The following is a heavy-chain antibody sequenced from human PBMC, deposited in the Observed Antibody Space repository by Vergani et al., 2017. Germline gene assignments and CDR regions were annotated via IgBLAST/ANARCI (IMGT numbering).Heavy chain of an antibody. V-gene: IGHV6-1*01. J-gene: IGHJ4*02. Sequence: QVQLQQSGPGLVKPSQTLSLTCAISGDSVSSNSAAWNWIRQSPSRGLEWLGRTYYRSKWYNDYAVSVKSRITINPDTSKNQFYLQLNSVTPEDTAVYYCARGRYSSSWWIGGKKYYFDYWGQGTLVTVSS. CDR2: TYYRSKWYN. CDR1: GDSVSSNSAA. CDR3: ARGRYSSSWWIGGKKYYFDY. D-gene: IGHD6-13*01.